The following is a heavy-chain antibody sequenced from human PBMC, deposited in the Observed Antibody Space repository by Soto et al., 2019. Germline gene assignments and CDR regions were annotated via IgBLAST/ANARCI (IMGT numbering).Heavy chain of an antibody. V-gene: IGHV1-18*01. CDR3: ARDIVVVPAAMINGSHHYYYYGMDV. J-gene: IGHJ6*02. CDR2: ISAYNGNT. CDR1: GYTFTSYG. D-gene: IGHD2-2*01. Sequence: ASVKVSCKASGYTFTSYGISWVRQAPGQGLEWMGWISAYNGNTNYAQKLQGRVTMTTDTSTSTAYMELRSLRSDDTAVYYCARDIVVVPAAMINGSHHYYYYGMDVWGQGTTVTVSS.